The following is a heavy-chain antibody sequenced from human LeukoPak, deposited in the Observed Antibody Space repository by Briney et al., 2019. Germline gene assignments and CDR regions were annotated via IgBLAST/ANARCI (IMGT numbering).Heavy chain of an antibody. D-gene: IGHD2-15*01. CDR2: INHSGST. V-gene: IGHV4-34*01. Sequence: SETLSLTCAVYGGSFSGYYWSWIRQPPGEGLEWIGEINHSGSTNYNPSLKSRVTISVDTSKNQFSLKLSSVTAADTAVYYCARVGSGGVYYYYMDVWGKGTTVTVSS. J-gene: IGHJ6*03. CDR1: GGSFSGYY. CDR3: ARVGSGGVYYYYMDV.